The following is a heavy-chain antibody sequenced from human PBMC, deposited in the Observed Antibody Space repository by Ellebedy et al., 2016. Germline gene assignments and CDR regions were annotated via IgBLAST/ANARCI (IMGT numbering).Heavy chain of an antibody. D-gene: IGHD4-23*01. CDR1: GFTFNNYW. Sequence: GESLKISXEVSGFTFNNYWMYWVRQAPGKGLVWVSRLNNDGSGTTYADSAKGRFIISRDNAKNTVYLQMNSLRAEDTAVYYCARASMDYGGNYDYWGQGTLVTVSS. CDR2: LNNDGSGT. CDR3: ARASMDYGGNYDY. J-gene: IGHJ4*02. V-gene: IGHV3-74*01.